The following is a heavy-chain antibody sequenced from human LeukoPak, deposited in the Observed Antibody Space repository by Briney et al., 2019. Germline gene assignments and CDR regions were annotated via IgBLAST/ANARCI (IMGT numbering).Heavy chain of an antibody. CDR1: GDSVSSNSAA. Sequence: SQTLSLTFAISGDSVSSNSAAWNWIRQSPSRGLEWLGRTYYRSKWYNDYAVSVKSRITINPDTSKNQFALQLNSVTPEDTAVYYCALVLRGSNAFDYWGQGTLVTVSS. J-gene: IGHJ4*02. D-gene: IGHD2/OR15-2a*01. CDR2: TYYRSKWYN. V-gene: IGHV6-1*01. CDR3: ALVLRGSNAFDY.